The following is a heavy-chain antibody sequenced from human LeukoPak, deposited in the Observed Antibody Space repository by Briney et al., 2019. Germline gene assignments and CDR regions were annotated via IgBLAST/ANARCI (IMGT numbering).Heavy chain of an antibody. J-gene: IGHJ6*02. Sequence: GGSLRLSCAASGFTFSSYWMSWVRQAPGKGLEWVANIKQDGSEKYYVDSVKGRFTISRDNAKNTLYLQMNSLRAEDTAVYYCARDMGYGSGSYSDYYYGMDVWGQGTTVTVSS. CDR3: ARDMGYGSGSYSDYYYGMDV. CDR1: GFTFSSYW. V-gene: IGHV3-7*01. D-gene: IGHD3-10*01. CDR2: IKQDGSEK.